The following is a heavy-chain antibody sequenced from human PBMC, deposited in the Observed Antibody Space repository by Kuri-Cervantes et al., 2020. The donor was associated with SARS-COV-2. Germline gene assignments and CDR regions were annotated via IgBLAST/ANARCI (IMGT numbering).Heavy chain of an antibody. CDR2: IRYDGSNK. J-gene: IGHJ4*02. Sequence: GESLKISCAASGFTFSSYGMHWVRQAPGKGLEWGAFIRYDGSNKYYADSVKGRFTISRDNSKNTLYLQMNSLRAEDTAVYYCANDRAAVAVELAPFDYWAQGTLVTVSS. CDR3: ANDRAAVAVELAPFDY. D-gene: IGHD6-19*01. CDR1: GFTFSSYG. V-gene: IGHV3-30*02.